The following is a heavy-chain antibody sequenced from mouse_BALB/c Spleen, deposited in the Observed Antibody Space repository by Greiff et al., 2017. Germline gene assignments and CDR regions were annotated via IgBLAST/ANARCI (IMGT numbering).Heavy chain of an antibody. J-gene: IGHJ4*01. CDR2: ISYSGST. V-gene: IGHV3-2*02. D-gene: IGHD2-2*01. CDR3: ARSGLRLYAMDY. Sequence: EVKLMESGPGLVKPSQSLSLTCTVTGYSITSDYAWNWIRQFPGNKLEWMGYISYSGSTSYNPSLKSRISITRDTSKNQFFLQLNSVTTEDTATYYCARSGLRLYAMDYWGQGTSVTVSS. CDR1: GYSITSDYA.